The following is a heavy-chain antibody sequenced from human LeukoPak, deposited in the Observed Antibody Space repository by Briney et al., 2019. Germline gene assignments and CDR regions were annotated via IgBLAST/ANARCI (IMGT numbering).Heavy chain of an antibody. CDR3: AREEGIDGSGYYYVLGN. V-gene: IGHV3-74*01. Sequence: GGSLRLSCVASGFTFSSYWMHWVRQDPRKGLVWVSTISGSAGSTYYADSVKGRFTISRDNAKNSLYLQMNSLSAEDTAVYYCAREEGIDGSGYYYVLGNWGQGTLVTVSS. CDR2: ISGSAGST. D-gene: IGHD3-22*01. J-gene: IGHJ4*02. CDR1: GFTFSSYW.